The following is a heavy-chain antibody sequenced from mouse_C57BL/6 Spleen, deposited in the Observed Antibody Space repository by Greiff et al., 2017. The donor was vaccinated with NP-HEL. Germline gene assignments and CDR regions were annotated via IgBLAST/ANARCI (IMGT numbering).Heavy chain of an antibody. CDR2: IHPNSGST. CDR3: ARSRGSSYSYWYFDV. CDR1: GYTFTSYW. D-gene: IGHD1-1*01. V-gene: IGHV1-64*01. Sequence: QVQLQQPGAELVKPGASVKLSCKASGYTFTSYWMHWVKQRPGQGLEWIGMIHPNSGSTNYNEKFKSKATLTVDKSSSTAYMQLSSLTSEDSAVYYCARSRGSSYSYWYFDVWGTGTTVTVSS. J-gene: IGHJ1*03.